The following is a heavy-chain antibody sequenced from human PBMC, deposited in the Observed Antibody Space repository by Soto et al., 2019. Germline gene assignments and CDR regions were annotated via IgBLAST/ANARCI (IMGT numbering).Heavy chain of an antibody. CDR1: GGSFSGHS. J-gene: IGHJ3*01. CDR3: ARVYYESRGPTKYRAFDF. Sequence: PSETLSLTCAVYGGSFSGHSWTWIRQSPGKGLEWIGDINHSGRVNYSPSLKSRVTISLDTSKNQFSLTLSSLRAEDSAVYYCARVYYESRGPTKYRAFDFWGQGTMVTVSS. CDR2: INHSGRV. V-gene: IGHV4-34*01. D-gene: IGHD3-22*01.